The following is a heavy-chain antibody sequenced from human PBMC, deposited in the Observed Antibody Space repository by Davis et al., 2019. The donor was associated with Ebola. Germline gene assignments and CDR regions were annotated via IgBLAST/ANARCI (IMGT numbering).Heavy chain of an antibody. J-gene: IGHJ6*02. CDR2: INPSGGST. Sequence: AASVKVSCKASGGTFGSYTISWVRQAPGQGLEWMGIINPSGGSTSYAQKFQGRVTMTRDTSASTVYMELSSLRSEDTAVYYCARDLSVWGQGTTVTVSS. CDR1: GGTFGSYT. V-gene: IGHV1-46*03. CDR3: ARDLSV.